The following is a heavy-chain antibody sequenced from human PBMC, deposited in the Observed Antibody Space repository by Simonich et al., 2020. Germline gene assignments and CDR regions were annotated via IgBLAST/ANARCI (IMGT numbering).Heavy chain of an antibody. CDR2: ISSSSSYI. CDR3: AREIEAGNAFDI. Sequence: EVQLVESGGGLVKPGGSLRLSCAASGFTFSSYSMNWVRQAPGKGLEWVSSISSSSSYIYYADSVKGRFTISRDNAKNSLYLQMNSLRAEDTAVYYCAREIEAGNAFDIWGQGTMFTVSS. CDR1: GFTFSSYS. V-gene: IGHV3-21*01. J-gene: IGHJ3*02.